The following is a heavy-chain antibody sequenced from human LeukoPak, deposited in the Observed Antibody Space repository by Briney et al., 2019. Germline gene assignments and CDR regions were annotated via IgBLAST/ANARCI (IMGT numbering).Heavy chain of an antibody. CDR3: AREERWFGEADAFDI. V-gene: IGHV3-30-3*01. J-gene: IGHJ3*02. CDR2: ISYDGSNK. D-gene: IGHD3-10*01. CDR1: GFTFSSYA. Sequence: GGSLRLSCAASGFTFSSYAMHWVRQAPGKGLEWVAVISYDGSNKYYADSVKGRFTISRDNSKNTLYLQMNSLRAEDTAVYYCAREERWFGEADAFDIWGQGTMVTVSS.